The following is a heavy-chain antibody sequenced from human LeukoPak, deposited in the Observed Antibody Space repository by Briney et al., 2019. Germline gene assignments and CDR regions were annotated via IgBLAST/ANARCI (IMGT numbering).Heavy chain of an antibody. D-gene: IGHD6-13*01. V-gene: IGHV1-69*13. J-gene: IGHJ4*02. Sequence: SVKVSCKASGGTFSSYAISWVRQAPGQGLEWMGGIIPIFGTVNYAQKFQGRVTITADESTSTAYMELSSLRSEDTAVYYCARDKARHSSSWSHSDYWGQGTLVTVSS. CDR2: IIPIFGTV. CDR1: GGTFSSYA. CDR3: ARDKARHSSSWSHSDY.